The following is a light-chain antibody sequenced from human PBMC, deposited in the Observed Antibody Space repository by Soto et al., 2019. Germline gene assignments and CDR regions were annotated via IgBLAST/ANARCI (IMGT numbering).Light chain of an antibody. CDR3: QQYNSYSSLT. CDR1: QSISSW. V-gene: IGKV1-5*01. Sequence: DIQMTQSPSTLSASVGERVTITCRASQSISSWLAWYQQKPGEAPKLLIYDASSLESGVPSRFSGSGSGTEFTLTISSLQPDDFATYYCQQYNSYSSLTFGGGTKVEIK. J-gene: IGKJ4*01. CDR2: DAS.